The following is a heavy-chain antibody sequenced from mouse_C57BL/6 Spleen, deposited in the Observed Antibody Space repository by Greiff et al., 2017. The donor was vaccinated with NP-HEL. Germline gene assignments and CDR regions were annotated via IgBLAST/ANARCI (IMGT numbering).Heavy chain of an antibody. CDR2: IRLKSDNYAT. CDR1: GFNFSNYW. V-gene: IGHV6-3*01. Sequence: EVQGVESGGGLVQPGGSMKLSCVASGFNFSNYWMNWVRQSPEKGLEWVAQIRLKSDNYATHYAESVKGRFTISRDDSKSSVYLQMNNLRAEDTGIYYYTAGWYFDVWGTGTTVTVSS. J-gene: IGHJ1*03. CDR3: TAGWYFDV.